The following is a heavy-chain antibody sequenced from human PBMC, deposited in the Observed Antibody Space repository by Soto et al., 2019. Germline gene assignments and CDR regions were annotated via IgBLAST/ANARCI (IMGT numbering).Heavy chain of an antibody. CDR3: ATEGGYDFWSGYYRMDV. CDR2: ISSSGSTI. V-gene: IGHV3-48*03. D-gene: IGHD3-3*01. Sequence: PEGSLRLSCAASGFTFSSYEINWVLQTPVNRLEGVSYISSSGSTIYYADSVKGRFTISRDNAKNSLYLQMNSLRAEDTAVYYCATEGGYDFWSGYYRMDVWRQGPTVPASS. CDR1: GFTFSSYE. J-gene: IGHJ6*02.